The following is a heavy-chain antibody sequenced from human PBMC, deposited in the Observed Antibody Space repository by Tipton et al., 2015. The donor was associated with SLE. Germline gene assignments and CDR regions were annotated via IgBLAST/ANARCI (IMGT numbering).Heavy chain of an antibody. V-gene: IGHV3-20*04. Sequence: GSLRLSCEASGFTFEDYGMSWVRQVPGKGLEWVSGINWNGGKTDYADSVRGRFTISRDNAKNSLYLQVNSLRAEDTALYYCARAVDCGGDCYAFDYWGQGTQVTVSS. J-gene: IGHJ4*02. CDR2: INWNGGKT. CDR1: GFTFEDYG. D-gene: IGHD2-21*01. CDR3: ARAVDCGGDCYAFDY.